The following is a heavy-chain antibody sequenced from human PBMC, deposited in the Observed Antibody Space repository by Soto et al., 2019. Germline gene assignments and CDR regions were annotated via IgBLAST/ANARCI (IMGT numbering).Heavy chain of an antibody. CDR1: GFTFSSYA. V-gene: IGHV3-30-3*01. CDR3: ARAPGPYGGDPRVATHFDY. CDR2: ISYDGSNK. D-gene: IGHD2-21*02. Sequence: QTGGSLRLSCAASGFTFSSYAMHWVRQAPGKGLEWVAVISYDGSNKYYADSVKGRFTISRDNSKNTLYLQMNSLRAEDTAVYYCARAPGPYGGDPRVATHFDYWGQGTLVTVSS. J-gene: IGHJ4*02.